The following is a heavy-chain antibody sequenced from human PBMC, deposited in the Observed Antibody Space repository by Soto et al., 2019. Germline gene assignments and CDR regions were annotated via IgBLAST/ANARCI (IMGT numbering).Heavy chain of an antibody. D-gene: IGHD6-19*01. V-gene: IGHV1-18*01. Sequence: QVQLVQSGAEVKKPGASVKVSCKASGYTFTSYGISWVRQAPGQGLEWMGWISAYNGNTNYAQKLQGRVTMTTDTSTSTAYMELRSRRSGDAAVYYSARDLEGGSGWATYHYYCGMDLWGQGTTVTVSS. CDR1: GYTFTSYG. CDR3: ARDLEGGSGWATYHYYCGMDL. J-gene: IGHJ6*02. CDR2: ISAYNGNT.